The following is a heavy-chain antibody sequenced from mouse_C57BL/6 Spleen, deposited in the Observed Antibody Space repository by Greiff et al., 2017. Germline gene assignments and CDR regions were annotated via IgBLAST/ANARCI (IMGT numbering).Heavy chain of an antibody. CDR1: GYTFTDYE. D-gene: IGHD1-1*01. CDR2: IDPETGGT. V-gene: IGHV1-15*01. J-gene: IGHJ3*01. Sequence: QVQLQQSGAELVRPGASVTLSCKASGYTFTDYEMHWVKQTPVHGLEWIGAIDPETGGTAYNQKFKGKAILTAAKSSSTAYMELRSLTSEDSAVYYCTRETYYYGSSYVWFAYWGQGTLVTVSA. CDR3: TRETYYYGSSYVWFAY.